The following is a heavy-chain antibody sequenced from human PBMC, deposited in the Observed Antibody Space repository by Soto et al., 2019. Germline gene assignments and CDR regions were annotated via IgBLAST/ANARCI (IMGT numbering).Heavy chain of an antibody. CDR3: AKDGGSGIYYPYWYLDL. J-gene: IGHJ2*01. CDR2: ISYDESNK. V-gene: IGHV3-30*18. D-gene: IGHD3-10*01. Sequence: GGSLRLSCAASGFTFSSYGMHWVRQAPGKGLEWVAVISYDESNKYYADSVKGRFTISRDNSKNTLYLQMNSLRAEDRAVYYCAKDGGSGIYYPYWYLDLWGRGTLVTVSS. CDR1: GFTFSSYG.